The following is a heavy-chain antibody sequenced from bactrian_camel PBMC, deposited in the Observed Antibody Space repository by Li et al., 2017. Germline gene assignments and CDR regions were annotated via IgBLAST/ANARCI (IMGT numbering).Heavy chain of an antibody. CDR3: AARSVGWCPLFEHWLGKRAYTPGGYCTN. Sequence: HVQLVESGGGSVQAGGSLRLSCAPSGWYCMAWFRQISGQAREGIAVIGAGGSASYADSVKGRFTISKDNAKNTIHLQMNSLKPGDTGMYYCAARSVGWCPLFEHWLGKRAYTPGGYCTNWGQGTQVTVS. J-gene: IGHJ4*01. V-gene: IGHV3S26*01. CDR1: GWYC. D-gene: IGHD1*01. CDR2: IGAGGSA.